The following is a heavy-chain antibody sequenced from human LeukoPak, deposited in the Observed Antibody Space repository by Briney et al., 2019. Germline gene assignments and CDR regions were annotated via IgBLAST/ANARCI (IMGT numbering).Heavy chain of an antibody. Sequence: SETLSLTCTVSGYSISSGYYWGWIRQPPGKGLEWIGEINHSGSTNYNPSLKSRVTISVDTSKNQFSLKLSSVTAADTAVYYCARTQLGYCSGGSCYPYYYYGMDVWGQGTTVTVSS. CDR2: INHSGST. J-gene: IGHJ6*02. D-gene: IGHD2-15*01. CDR3: ARTQLGYCSGGSCYPYYYYGMDV. CDR1: GYSISSGYY. V-gene: IGHV4-38-2*02.